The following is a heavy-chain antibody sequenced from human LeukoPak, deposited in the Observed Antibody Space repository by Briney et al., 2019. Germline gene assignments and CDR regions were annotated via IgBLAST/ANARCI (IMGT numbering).Heavy chain of an antibody. D-gene: IGHD5-18*01. CDR2: ISYDGSNK. Sequence: GGSLRLSCAASGFTFSSYAMHWVRQAPGKGLEWVAVISYDGSNKYHADSVKGRFTISRDNSKNTLYLQMNSLRAEDTAVYYCARDLVDTAMAVDACDMGGRETMVSVSS. CDR3: ARDLVDTAMAVDACDM. V-gene: IGHV3-30*04. CDR1: GFTFSSYA. J-gene: IGHJ3*02.